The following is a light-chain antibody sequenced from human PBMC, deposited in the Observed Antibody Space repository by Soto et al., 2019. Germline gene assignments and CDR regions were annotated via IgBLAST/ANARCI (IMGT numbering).Light chain of an antibody. CDR1: LSVRSSY. J-gene: IGKJ5*01. CDR2: GA. Sequence: EVVLTQSPATLSLSPGERATLSCRASLSVRSSYLAWYQQRPGQPPRLLMDGATRATGIPDRFSGSGSGTDFTLTISSLEPEDFAVYYCQQYGSSPITFGQGTRLEIK. CDR3: QQYGSSPIT. V-gene: IGKV3-20*01.